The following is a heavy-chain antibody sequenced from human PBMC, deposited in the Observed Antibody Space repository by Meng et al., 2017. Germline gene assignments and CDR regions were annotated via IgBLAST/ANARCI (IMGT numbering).Heavy chain of an antibody. Sequence: SVKVSCKASGGTFSSYAISWVRQAPGQGLEWIGGIIPIFGTANYAQKFQGRVTITADKSTSTAYMELSSLRSEDTAVYYCARGEQVQQQLVLWFDPWGQGTLVTVSS. CDR2: IIPIFGTA. CDR3: ARGEQVQQQLVLWFDP. D-gene: IGHD6-13*01. J-gene: IGHJ5*02. V-gene: IGHV1-69*06. CDR1: GGTFSSYA.